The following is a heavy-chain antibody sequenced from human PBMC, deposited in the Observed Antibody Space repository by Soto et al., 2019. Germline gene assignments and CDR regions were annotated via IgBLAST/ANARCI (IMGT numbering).Heavy chain of an antibody. D-gene: IGHD3-10*01. V-gene: IGHV3-33*01. Sequence: QVQLVESGGGVVQPGRSLRLSCAASGFTFSSYGMHWVRQAPGKGLEWVAVIWYDGSNKYYADSVKGRFTISRDNAKNTLYLQMNSRRAEDTAVYYCARDGNGSGSYYIDHWGQGTLVTVSS. CDR3: ARDGNGSGSYYIDH. CDR1: GFTFSSYG. J-gene: IGHJ5*02. CDR2: IWYDGSNK.